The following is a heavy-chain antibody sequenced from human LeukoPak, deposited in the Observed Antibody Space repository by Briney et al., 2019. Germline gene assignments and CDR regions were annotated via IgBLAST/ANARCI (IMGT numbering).Heavy chain of an antibody. CDR1: GFTFSIYA. CDR2: ISGSGGST. Sequence: GGSLRLSCVASGFTFSIYAMSWVRQAPGKGLEWVSGISGSGGSTYYADSVKGRFTISRDNSKNTPYLQMNSLRAEDTAVYYCAKDAVYSGYDYFDYWGQGTLVTVSS. J-gene: IGHJ4*02. V-gene: IGHV3-23*01. CDR3: AKDAVYSGYDYFDY. D-gene: IGHD5-12*01.